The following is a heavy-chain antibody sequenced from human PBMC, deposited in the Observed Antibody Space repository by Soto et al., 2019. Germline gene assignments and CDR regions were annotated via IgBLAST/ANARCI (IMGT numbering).Heavy chain of an antibody. CDR3: AREGLSSSLDY. CDR2: IIPILGIA. J-gene: IGHJ4*02. D-gene: IGHD6-13*01. Sequence: QVQLVQSGAEVKKPGSSMKVSCKASGGTFSSYTISWVRQAPGQGLEWMGRIIPILGIANYAQKFQGRVTXTXXKSTSTAYMELSSLRSEDTAVYYCAREGLSSSLDYWGQGTLVTVSS. V-gene: IGHV1-69*08. CDR1: GGTFSSYT.